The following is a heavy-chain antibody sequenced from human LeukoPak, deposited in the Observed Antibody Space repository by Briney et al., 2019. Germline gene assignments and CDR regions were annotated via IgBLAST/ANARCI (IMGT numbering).Heavy chain of an antibody. CDR2: IKEDGSEE. J-gene: IGHJ3*01. CDR3: ARDWLAGNPYHAFDL. CDR1: GFTFSSYW. Sequence: PGGSLRLSCAASGFTFSSYWMSWVRQAPGKGLECVANIKEDGSEEYYVDSVKGRFSVSRDNAKNSLYLQISSLRTEDTAVYYCARDWLAGNPYHAFDLWGKGTMVTVSS. D-gene: IGHD3-22*01. V-gene: IGHV3-7*01.